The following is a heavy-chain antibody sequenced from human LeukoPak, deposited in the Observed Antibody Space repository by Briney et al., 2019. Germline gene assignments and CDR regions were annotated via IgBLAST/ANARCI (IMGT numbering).Heavy chain of an antibody. CDR3: ARNVPYYYYMDV. V-gene: IGHV3-66*02. CDR2: IYSGGST. D-gene: IGHD2-2*01. CDR1: GFTVSSNY. J-gene: IGHJ6*03. Sequence: PGGSLRLSCAASGFTVSSNYMSWVRQAPGKGQEWVSVIYSGGSTYYADSVKGRFTISRDNSKNTLYLQMNSLRAEDTAVYYCARNVPYYYYMDVWGKGTTVTVSS.